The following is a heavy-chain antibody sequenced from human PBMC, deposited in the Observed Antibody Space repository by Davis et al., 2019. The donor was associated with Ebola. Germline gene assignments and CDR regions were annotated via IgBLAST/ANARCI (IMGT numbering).Heavy chain of an antibody. Sequence: GESLKISCAASGFTFSSYWMSWVRQAPGKGLEWVGRIKSKTDGGTTDYAAPVKGRFTISRDDSKNTLYLQMNSLKTEDTAVYYCTTYHDILTGYYMGWFDPWGQGTLVTVSS. D-gene: IGHD3-9*01. CDR1: GFTFSSYW. J-gene: IGHJ5*02. CDR2: IKSKTDGGTT. CDR3: TTYHDILTGYYMGWFDP. V-gene: IGHV3-15*01.